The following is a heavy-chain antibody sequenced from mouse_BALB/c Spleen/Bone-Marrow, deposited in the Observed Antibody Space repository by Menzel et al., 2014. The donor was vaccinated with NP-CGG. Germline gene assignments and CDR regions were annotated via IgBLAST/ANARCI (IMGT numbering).Heavy chain of an antibody. CDR2: INPSNGGT. CDR3: TRSAGTGFAY. V-gene: IGHV1S81*02. J-gene: IGHJ3*01. Sequence: QVQLQQSGAELVKPGASVKLSCKASGYTLTSYYMFWVKQRPGQGLEWIGEINPSNGGTVFNEKFKSKVTLTVDKSSSTAYMQLSGLTSEDSAVYYCTRSAGTGFAYWGQGTLVTVSA. CDR1: GYTLTSYY. D-gene: IGHD3-3*01.